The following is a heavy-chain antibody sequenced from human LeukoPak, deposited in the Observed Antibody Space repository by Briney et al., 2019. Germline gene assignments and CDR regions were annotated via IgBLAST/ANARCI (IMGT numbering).Heavy chain of an antibody. J-gene: IGHJ6*03. CDR1: GYTFTSYD. D-gene: IGHD3-3*01. V-gene: IGHV1-8*01. Sequence: ASVKVSCKASGYTFTSYDINWVRQATGQGLEWMGWMNPNSGNTGYAQKFQGRVTMTRNTSISTAYMELSSLRSEDTAVYYCARAGLLSRHWVFYYYYYMDVWGKGTTVTISS. CDR2: MNPNSGNT. CDR3: ARAGLLSRHWVFYYYYYMDV.